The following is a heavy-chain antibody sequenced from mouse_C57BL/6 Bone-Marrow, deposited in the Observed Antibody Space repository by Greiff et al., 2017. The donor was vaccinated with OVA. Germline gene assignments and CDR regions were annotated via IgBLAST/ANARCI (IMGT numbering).Heavy chain of an antibody. D-gene: IGHD1-1*01. V-gene: IGHV5-4*01. J-gene: IGHJ3*01. Sequence: EVQLVESGGGLVKPGGSLKLSCAASGFTFSSYAMSWVRQTPEKRLEWVATISDGGSYTYYPDNVKGRFTISRDNAKNNLYLQMSHLKSEDTAMYYCARPITTPVATVGFAYWGQGTLVTVSA. CDR3: ARPITTPVATVGFAY. CDR1: GFTFSSYA. CDR2: ISDGGSYT.